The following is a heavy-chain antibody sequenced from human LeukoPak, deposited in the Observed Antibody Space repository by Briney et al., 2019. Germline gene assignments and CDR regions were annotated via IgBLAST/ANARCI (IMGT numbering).Heavy chain of an antibody. D-gene: IGHD3-10*01. J-gene: IGHJ4*02. Sequence: ASVKVSCKASGYTFTSYGISWVRQAPGQGLEWMGWISAYNGNTNYAQKFQGRVTMTRNTSISTAYMELSSLRSEDTAVYFCARGRGVTELISWGQGTLVTVSS. CDR2: ISAYNGNT. CDR3: ARGRGVTELIS. CDR1: GYTFTSYG. V-gene: IGHV1-18*01.